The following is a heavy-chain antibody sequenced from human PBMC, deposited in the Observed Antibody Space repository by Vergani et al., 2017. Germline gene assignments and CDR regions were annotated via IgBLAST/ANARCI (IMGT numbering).Heavy chain of an antibody. J-gene: IGHJ4*02. CDR2: IYPSGST. CDR3: AGQQLVGYYFAY. V-gene: IGHV4-38-2*01. D-gene: IGHD6-13*01. Sequence: QVQLQESGPGLVKPSETLSLTCAVSGYSISSGYYWGCIRQPPGKGLEWIGSIYPSGSTYYNPSLKSRVTISVDTSKNQFSLKLSSVTAADTAVYYCAGQQLVGYYFAYWGQGTLVTVSS. CDR1: GYSISSGYY.